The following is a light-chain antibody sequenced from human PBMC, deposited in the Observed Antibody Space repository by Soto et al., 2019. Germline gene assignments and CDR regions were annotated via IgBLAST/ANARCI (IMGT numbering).Light chain of an antibody. J-gene: IGKJ1*01. CDR1: QSVSSSY. Sequence: ERVLISVAAAPFFSPGEKAPLSCRASQSVSSSYLAWYQQKPGQAPRLLIYGASSRATGIPDRFSGSGSGTDFTLTISRLEPEDFAVYYCQQYKTFGQGTKVDIK. V-gene: IGKV3-20*01. CDR2: GAS. CDR3: QQYKT.